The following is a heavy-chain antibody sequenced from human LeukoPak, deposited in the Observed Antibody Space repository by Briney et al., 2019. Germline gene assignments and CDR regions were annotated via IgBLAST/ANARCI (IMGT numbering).Heavy chain of an antibody. V-gene: IGHV3-30*04. J-gene: IGHJ4*02. CDR1: GFTFSGSA. D-gene: IGHD6-19*01. Sequence: GGSLRLSCAASGFTFSGSAMHWVRQAPGKGLEWVAVISYDGSNKYYADSVKGRFTISRDNSKNTLYLQMNSLRAEDTAVYYCARAQQWLVPFDYWGQGTLVTVSS. CDR2: ISYDGSNK. CDR3: ARAQQWLVPFDY.